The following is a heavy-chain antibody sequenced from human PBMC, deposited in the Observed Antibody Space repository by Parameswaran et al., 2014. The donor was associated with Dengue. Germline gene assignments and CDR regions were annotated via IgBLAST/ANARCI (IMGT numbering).Heavy chain of an antibody. CDR3: ARLEIISSFDV. D-gene: IGHD5-24*01. V-gene: IGHV3-48*03. Sequence: VRQMPGKGLEWVSYISSSDSTTYYADSVQGRFTISRDNAKNSVYLQMHSLRAEDTAVYYCARLEIISSFDVWGQGTMVTVSS. CDR2: ISSSDSTT. J-gene: IGHJ3*01.